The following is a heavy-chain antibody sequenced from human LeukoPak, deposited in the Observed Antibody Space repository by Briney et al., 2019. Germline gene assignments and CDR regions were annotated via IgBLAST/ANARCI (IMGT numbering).Heavy chain of an antibody. CDR2: ISSSGTI. D-gene: IGHD3-10*01. CDR1: GFTFSDYY. Sequence: GGSLGLSCAASGFTFSDYYMSWIRQAPGKGLEWVSYISSSGTIYYADSVKGRFTISRDNSKNTLYLQMNSLRAEDTAVYYCAKDYSKTSYYGSGTYYRPNWFDPWGQGTLVTVSS. J-gene: IGHJ5*02. V-gene: IGHV3-69-1*01. CDR3: AKDYSKTSYYGSGTYYRPNWFDP.